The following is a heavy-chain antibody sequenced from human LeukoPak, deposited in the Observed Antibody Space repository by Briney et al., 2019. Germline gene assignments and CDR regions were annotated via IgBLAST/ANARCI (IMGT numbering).Heavy chain of an antibody. CDR2: INPNSGGT. Sequence: GASVKVSCKASGYTFTGYYMHWVQQAPGQGLEWMGWINPNSGGTNYAQKFQGWVTMTRDTSISTAYMELSRLRSDDTAVYYCARGLRPGLRYFDRDHVFDYWGQGTLVTVSS. J-gene: IGHJ4*02. CDR1: GYTFTGYY. V-gene: IGHV1-2*04. CDR3: ARGLRPGLRYFDRDHVFDY. D-gene: IGHD3-9*01.